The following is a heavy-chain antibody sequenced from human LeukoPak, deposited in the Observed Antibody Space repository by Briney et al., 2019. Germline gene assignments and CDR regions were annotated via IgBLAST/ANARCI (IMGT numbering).Heavy chain of an antibody. CDR1: GGTLSSYA. V-gene: IGHV1-69*05. CDR2: IIPIFGTA. CDR3: ASMGIYDSSGYSDY. Sequence: ASVKVSCKASGGTLSSYAISWVRQAPGQGLEWMGGIIPIFGTANYAQKFQGRVTITTDESTSTAYMELSSLRSEDTAVYYCASMGIYDSSGYSDYWGQGTLVTVSS. D-gene: IGHD3-22*01. J-gene: IGHJ4*02.